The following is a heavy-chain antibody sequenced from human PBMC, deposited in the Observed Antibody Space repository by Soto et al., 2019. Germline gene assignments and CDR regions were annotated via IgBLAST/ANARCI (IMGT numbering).Heavy chain of an antibody. D-gene: IGHD3-22*01. Sequence: QITLKESGPTLVKPTQTLTLTCTFSGFSLSTSGVGVGWIRQPPGKGLEWLALIYWDDDKRYSPSLKSRLTITTDTSKNQVVLTMTNVDPADTATYYCAHTRAIVVIVAEDEYFQHWGQGTLVTVSS. CDR2: IYWDDDK. CDR1: GFSLSTSGVG. V-gene: IGHV2-5*02. CDR3: AHTRAIVVIVAEDEYFQH. J-gene: IGHJ1*01.